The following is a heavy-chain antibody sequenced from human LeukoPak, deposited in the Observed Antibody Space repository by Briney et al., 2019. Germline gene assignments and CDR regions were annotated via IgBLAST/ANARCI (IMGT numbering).Heavy chain of an antibody. CDR2: IKLDGSEK. V-gene: IGHV3-7*03. CDR3: ARDQYDAWSRRGNFDS. CDR1: GFTFGKYW. D-gene: IGHD3-3*01. Sequence: GSLSLSCVASGFTFGKYWMSWVRQAPGKGLEWVANIKLDGSEKNYVDSVKGRFTISRDNTKNSLYLQMNSLRAEDTAVFYCARDQYDAWSRRGNFDSWGQGTLVTVSS. J-gene: IGHJ4*02.